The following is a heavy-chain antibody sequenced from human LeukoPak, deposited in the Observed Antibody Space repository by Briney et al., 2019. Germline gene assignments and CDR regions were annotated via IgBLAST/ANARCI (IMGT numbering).Heavy chain of an antibody. Sequence: ASVKVSCKASGYTFTSYAIHWVRQAPGQRLEWMGWINAGNGNTKYSQKFQGRVTITRDTSASAAYMELNSLRSEDTAVYYCARSYYDFLTGSPLLNSFDYWGQGTLVTVSS. CDR3: ARSYYDFLTGSPLLNSFDY. CDR2: INAGNGNT. D-gene: IGHD3-9*01. CDR1: GYTFTSYA. V-gene: IGHV1-3*01. J-gene: IGHJ4*02.